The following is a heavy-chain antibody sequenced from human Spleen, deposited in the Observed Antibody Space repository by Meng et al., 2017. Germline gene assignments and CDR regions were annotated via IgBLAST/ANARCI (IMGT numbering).Heavy chain of an antibody. CDR3: ARGPTTMAHDFDY. CDR2: INHSGST. V-gene: IGHV4-34*01. J-gene: IGHJ4*02. D-gene: IGHD4-11*01. Sequence: GSLRLSCAVYGGSFSGYYWSWIRQLPGKVLEWIGEINHSGSTHYNPSLKSRVSISVDTSKNQFSLKLSSVTAADSPVYYCARGPTTMAHDFDYWGQGTLVTVSS. CDR1: GGSFSGYY.